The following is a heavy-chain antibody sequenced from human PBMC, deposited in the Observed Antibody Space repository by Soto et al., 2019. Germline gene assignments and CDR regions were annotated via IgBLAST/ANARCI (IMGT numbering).Heavy chain of an antibody. Sequence: GGSLRLSCAASGFTFSSYGMHWVRQAPGKGLEWVAVISYDGSNKYYADSVKGRFTISRDNSKNTLYLRMNSLRADDTAVYYCAKGIVVVRGYYFNYRGQGTLVTVSS. CDR3: AKGIVVVRGYYFNY. CDR2: ISYDGSNK. V-gene: IGHV3-30*18. J-gene: IGHJ4*02. D-gene: IGHD3-22*01. CDR1: GFTFSSYG.